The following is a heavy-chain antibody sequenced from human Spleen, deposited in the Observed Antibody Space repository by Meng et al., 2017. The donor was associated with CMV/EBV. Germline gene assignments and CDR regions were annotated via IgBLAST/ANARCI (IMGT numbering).Heavy chain of an antibody. V-gene: IGHV4-30-4*08. CDR1: GSIGRGDYY. CDR3: ARDHRRGDLRHWFFDL. D-gene: IGHD2-21*02. Sequence: GSIGRGDYYWSWIRQTPGQGLGWIGYLNYSGITDYNPSLRSRVAISVDTSKKQFSLNLSSVTAADTAMYFCARDHRRGDLRHWFFDLWGRGTLVTVSS. J-gene: IGHJ2*01. CDR2: LNYSGIT.